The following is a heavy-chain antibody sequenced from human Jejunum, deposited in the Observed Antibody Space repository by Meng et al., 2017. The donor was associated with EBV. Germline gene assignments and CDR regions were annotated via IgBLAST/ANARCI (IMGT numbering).Heavy chain of an antibody. J-gene: IGHJ4*02. CDR1: GGCVSSGCYY. D-gene: IGHD1-26*01. Sequence: QLQGSGPGLVKPSETPSLTCTVSGGCVSSGCYYWSWIRQPPGKGLEWIGYIYNSESTNYKSSLKSRVTISADTSKNQFFLRLSSVTAADTAVYYCARDQNGSYFAYWGQGTLVTVSS. CDR2: IYNSEST. V-gene: IGHV4-61*01. CDR3: ARDQNGSYFAY.